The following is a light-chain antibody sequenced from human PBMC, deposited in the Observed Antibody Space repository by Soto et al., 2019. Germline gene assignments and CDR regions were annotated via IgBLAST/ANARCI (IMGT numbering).Light chain of an antibody. CDR1: QSISNH. J-gene: IGKJ1*01. CDR2: AAS. V-gene: IGKV1-17*01. CDR3: QQLNSYPRT. Sequence: DLPSTQSPSSLSASVEARVIITCRASQSISNHLNWYQQKQGKAPKLLIFAASSLQSGVPSRFRGSGSGTDLTLTISSLQPEDVEAYEGQQLNSYPRTFGQGTKVDI.